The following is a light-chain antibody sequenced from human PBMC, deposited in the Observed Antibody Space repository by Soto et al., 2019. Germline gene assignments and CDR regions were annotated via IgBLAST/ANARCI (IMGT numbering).Light chain of an antibody. Sequence: EIMMTQSPATLSVSPGERATLSCRASQSVSSNLAWYQQKPGQAPRLLFYGASTRATGIPARFSGSGSGTEFTLTISSLQSEDFAVYYCQQYSIWPRAFGQGTKVE. CDR2: GAS. J-gene: IGKJ1*01. CDR1: QSVSSN. CDR3: QQYSIWPRA. V-gene: IGKV3-15*01.